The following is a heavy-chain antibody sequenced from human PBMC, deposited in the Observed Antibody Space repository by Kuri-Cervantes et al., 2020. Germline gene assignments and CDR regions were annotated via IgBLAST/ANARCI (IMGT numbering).Heavy chain of an antibody. CDR2: IDWDNDE. CDR1: GFSLTSSGMC. V-gene: IGHV2-70*11. CDR3: ARSLSGSSYYYYYGMDV. D-gene: IGHD1-26*01. J-gene: IGHJ6*02. Sequence: SGPTLVKPTQTLTVTCTFSGFSLTSSGMCVSWVRQPPGKALEWLARIDWDNDEYYTTSLKTRLTISKDTSRNQVVLTMTNVDPLDTATYYCARSLSGSSYYYYYGMDVWGQGTTVTVSS.